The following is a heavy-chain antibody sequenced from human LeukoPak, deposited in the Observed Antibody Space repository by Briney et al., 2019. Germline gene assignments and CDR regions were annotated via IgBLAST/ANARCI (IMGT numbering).Heavy chain of an antibody. Sequence: GGSLRLSCAASGFTFSSYWMHWVRQAPGKGLVLVSLINSDGSSTIYADSVKGRFTISRDNVKNTLYLQMNSLRAEDTAVYYCARGLTIFGVVNDASDIWGQGTMVTVSS. CDR2: INSDGSST. D-gene: IGHD3-3*01. CDR1: GFTFSSYW. V-gene: IGHV3-74*01. CDR3: ARGLTIFGVVNDASDI. J-gene: IGHJ3*02.